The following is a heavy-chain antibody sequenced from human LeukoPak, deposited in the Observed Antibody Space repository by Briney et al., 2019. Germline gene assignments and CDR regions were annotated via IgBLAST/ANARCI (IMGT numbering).Heavy chain of an antibody. CDR2: INPNSAGT. Sequence: GASVKVSCKASGYTFTAYYMHWVRQAPGQRLEWMGYINPNSAGTYYAERFQGRVTMTRDTSTSTAYMELTRLTSDDTAVYYCATPVPRRGISAAGSQIFDFWGQGTLVTVSS. CDR3: ATPVPRRGISAAGSQIFDF. J-gene: IGHJ4*02. V-gene: IGHV1-2*02. CDR1: GYTFTAYY. D-gene: IGHD6-13*01.